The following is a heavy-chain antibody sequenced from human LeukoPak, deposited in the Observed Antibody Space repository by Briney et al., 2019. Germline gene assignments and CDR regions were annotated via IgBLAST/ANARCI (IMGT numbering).Heavy chain of an antibody. Sequence: GGSLRLSCAASGFTFSSYGMHWVRQAPGKGLEWVAVIWYDGSNKYYADSVKGRFTISRDNSKNTLYLQMNSLRAEDTAVYYCAKMIRGYSYEPDYWGQGTLVTVSS. D-gene: IGHD5-18*01. CDR1: GFTFSSYG. CDR2: IWYDGSNK. V-gene: IGHV3-33*06. J-gene: IGHJ4*02. CDR3: AKMIRGYSYEPDY.